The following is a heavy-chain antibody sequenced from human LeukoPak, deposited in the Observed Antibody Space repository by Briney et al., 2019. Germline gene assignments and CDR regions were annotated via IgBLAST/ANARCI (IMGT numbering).Heavy chain of an antibody. J-gene: IGHJ4*02. CDR3: ARARSGYGFDY. CDR1: GFTFSSYD. CDR2: IGSAGDT. Sequence: GGSLRLSCAASGFTFSSYDMHWVRQAAGNGLEWVSIIGSAGDTYYLGSVKGRFTISRENAKNSLYLQMNSLRAGDTAVYYCARARSGYGFDYWGQGTLVTVSS. V-gene: IGHV3-13*01. D-gene: IGHD5-12*01.